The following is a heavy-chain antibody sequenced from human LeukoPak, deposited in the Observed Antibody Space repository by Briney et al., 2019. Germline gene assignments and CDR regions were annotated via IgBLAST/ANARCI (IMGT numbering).Heavy chain of an antibody. J-gene: IGHJ4*02. CDR3: ARDAKGGSYLVFDY. CDR1: GFTFSSYS. CDR2: ISSSSSYI. D-gene: IGHD1-26*01. Sequence: KSGGSLRLSCAASGFTFSSYSMNWVRQAPGKGLEWVSSISSSSSYIYYADSVKGRFTISRDNAKNSLYLQMNSLRAEDTAVYYCARDAKGGSYLVFDYWGQGTLVTVSS. V-gene: IGHV3-21*01.